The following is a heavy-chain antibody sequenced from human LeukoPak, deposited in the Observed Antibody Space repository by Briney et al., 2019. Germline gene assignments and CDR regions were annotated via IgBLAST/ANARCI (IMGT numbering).Heavy chain of an antibody. CDR3: ATAASSGWFVTY. CDR2: INHSGST. Sequence: SETLSLTCAVFGGSFSGYCWSWIRQPPGKGLEWIGEINHSGSTNYNPSLKSRVTISVDTSKNQFSLKLSSVTAADTAVYYCATAASSGWFVTYWGQGTLVTVSS. CDR1: GGSFSGYC. J-gene: IGHJ4*02. D-gene: IGHD6-19*01. V-gene: IGHV4-34*01.